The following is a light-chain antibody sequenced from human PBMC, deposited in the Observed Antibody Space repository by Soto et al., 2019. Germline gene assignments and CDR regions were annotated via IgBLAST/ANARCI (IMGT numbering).Light chain of an antibody. V-gene: IGLV2-14*01. CDR1: SSDVGGYNY. CDR2: DVS. J-gene: IGLJ2*01. Sequence: QSALTQPASVSGSPGQSITISCTGTSSDVGGYNYVSWYQQHPGKAPKLMIYDVSNRPSGVSNRFSGSKSGNTASLTISGLQAEVEADYYCSSYTSSSPLVFGGGTKLTVL. CDR3: SSYTSSSPLV.